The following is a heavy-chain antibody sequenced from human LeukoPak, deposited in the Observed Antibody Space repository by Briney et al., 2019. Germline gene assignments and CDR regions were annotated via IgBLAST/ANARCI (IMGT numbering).Heavy chain of an antibody. J-gene: IGHJ2*01. D-gene: IGHD3-3*01. CDR3: AHVVRFLDKWLDWYFDL. V-gene: IGHV2-5*01. Sequence: SGPTLVNPTQTLTLTCTFSGFSLRTSGVGVGWIRQPPGKALEWLSLIYWQDDKRYSPSLKSRLTITKDTSENQVVLTMTNMDPVDTASYYCAHVVRFLDKWLDWYFDLSGRGTLVTVSS. CDR1: GFSLRTSGVG. CDR2: IYWQDDK.